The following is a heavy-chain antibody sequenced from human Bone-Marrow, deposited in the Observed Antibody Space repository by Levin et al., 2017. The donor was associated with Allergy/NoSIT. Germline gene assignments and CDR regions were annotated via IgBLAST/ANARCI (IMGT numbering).Heavy chain of an antibody. Sequence: GASVKVSCAASGFTFSSLAMSWVRQAPGKGLEWVSTIGSSGASTYYADSVKGRFTISRDNARDIVYLQMNSLRVDDTALYYCAKGEDTSLSQFAYWGQGTRVTVSS. D-gene: IGHD3-16*02. J-gene: IGHJ4*02. V-gene: IGHV3-23*01. CDR2: IGSSGAST. CDR1: GFTFSSLA. CDR3: AKGEDTSLSQFAY.